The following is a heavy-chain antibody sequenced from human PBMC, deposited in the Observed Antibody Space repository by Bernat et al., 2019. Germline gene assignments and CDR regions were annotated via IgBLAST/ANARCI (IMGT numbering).Heavy chain of an antibody. J-gene: IGHJ4*02. CDR1: GFTFSSYA. CDR2: ISGSGGST. V-gene: IGHV3-23*04. D-gene: IGHD3-16*02. Sequence: EVQLVESGGGLVQPGGSLRLSCAASGFTFSSYAMSWVRQAPGKGLEWVSAISGSGGSTYYADSVKGRFTISRDNSKNTLYLQMNSLRAEDTAVYYCAKDRRPRGYSHTPTIDYWGQGTLVTVSS. CDR3: AKDRRPRGYSHTPTIDY.